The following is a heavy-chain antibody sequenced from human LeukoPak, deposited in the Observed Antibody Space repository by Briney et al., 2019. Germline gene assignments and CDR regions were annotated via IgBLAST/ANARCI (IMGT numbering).Heavy chain of an antibody. V-gene: IGHV3-48*03. J-gene: IGHJ4*02. CDR3: AKSSDYVWGSYRSFYLDY. CDR2: ICSRGSTM. CDR1: GFTFSSYE. Sequence: QPGGSLRLSCAASGFTFSSYEMNWVRQAPGKGLEWVSNICSRGSTMYYADSVKGRFTISRDNAKNSLYLQMNSLRAEDTAVYYCAKSSDYVWGSYRSFYLDYWGQGTLVTVSS. D-gene: IGHD3-16*02.